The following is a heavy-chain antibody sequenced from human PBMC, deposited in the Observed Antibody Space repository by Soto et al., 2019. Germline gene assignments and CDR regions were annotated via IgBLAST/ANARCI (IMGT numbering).Heavy chain of an antibody. D-gene: IGHD4-17*01. CDR3: VRDPYLYYILSYGDYAYGFDY. CDR2: IWYDGGSK. CDR1: GFSFSSYG. Sequence: GGSLRLSCAASGFSFSSYGMHWVRQAPGKGLEWVAVIWYDGGSKYYADPVKGRFTISRDNSKNTLYLQMNSLRAEDTAVYYCVRDPYLYYILSYGDYAYGFDYWGQGTQVTVS. J-gene: IGHJ4*02. V-gene: IGHV3-33*01.